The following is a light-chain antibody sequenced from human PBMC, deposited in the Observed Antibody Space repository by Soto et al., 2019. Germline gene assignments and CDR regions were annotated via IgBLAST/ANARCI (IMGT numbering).Light chain of an antibody. Sequence: EIVLTQSPGTLSLSPGERATLSCRASQSVSSYLAWYQQKPGQAPRLLIFDASNRATGTPARFSGSGSGTDFTLTISSLEPEDFEVYYCQQRSNWPWTFGQGTKVDIK. CDR1: QSVSSY. CDR3: QQRSNWPWT. J-gene: IGKJ1*01. V-gene: IGKV3-11*01. CDR2: DAS.